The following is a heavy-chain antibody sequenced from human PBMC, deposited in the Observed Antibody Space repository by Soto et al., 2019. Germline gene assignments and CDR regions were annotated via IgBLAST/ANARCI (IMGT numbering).Heavy chain of an antibody. CDR2: IYYSGST. V-gene: IGHV4-30-4*01. CDR1: GGSISSGDYY. D-gene: IGHD2-15*01. Sequence: SETLSLTCTVSGGSISSGDYYWSWIRQPPGKGLEWIGYIYYSGSTYYNPSLKSRVTISVDTSKNQFSLKLSSVTAADTAVYYCARPVETYCSGGSCYSTWLDPWGQGTLVTVSS. J-gene: IGHJ5*02. CDR3: ARPVETYCSGGSCYSTWLDP.